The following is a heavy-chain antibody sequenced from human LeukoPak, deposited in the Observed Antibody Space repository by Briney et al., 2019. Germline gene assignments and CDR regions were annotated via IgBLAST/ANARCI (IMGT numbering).Heavy chain of an antibody. CDR3: ARNGITIFGVVMENWFDP. V-gene: IGHV4-59*08. CDR1: GGSISSYY. CDR2: IYYSGST. D-gene: IGHD3-3*01. Sequence: SETLSLTCTVSGGSISSYYWSWIRQPPGKGLEWMGYIYYSGSTNYNPSLKSRVTISIDTSKNQFSLKLSSVTAADTAVYYCARNGITIFGVVMENWFDPWGQGTLVTVSS. J-gene: IGHJ5*02.